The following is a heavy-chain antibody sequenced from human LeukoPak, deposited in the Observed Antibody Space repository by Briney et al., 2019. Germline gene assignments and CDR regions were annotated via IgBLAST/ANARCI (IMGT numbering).Heavy chain of an antibody. CDR3: AKTKKSYYDTSGYYLDY. CDR2: ISYDGSNI. Sequence: GGSLRLSCAASGFTFSNYGMHWIRQAPGKGLEWVAVISYDGSNIYYADSVKGRFTISRDNSKNTLYLQMSSLRAEDTAVYYCAKTKKSYYDTSGYYLDYWGQGTPCHRLL. J-gene: IGHJ4*02. CDR1: GFTFSNYG. D-gene: IGHD3-22*01. V-gene: IGHV3-30*18.